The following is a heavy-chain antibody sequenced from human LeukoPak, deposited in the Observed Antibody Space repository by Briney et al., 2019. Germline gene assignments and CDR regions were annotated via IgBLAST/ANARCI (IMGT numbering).Heavy chain of an antibody. D-gene: IGHD2-15*01. CDR3: ASYCSGGSCYSGWASFDY. Sequence: ASVKVSCKASGYTFTGYYMHWVRQAPGQGLEWMGRINPNSGGTNYAQKFQGRVTMTRDTSNSTAYMELSGLRSDDTAVYYCASYCSGGSCYSGWASFDYWGQGTLVTVSS. V-gene: IGHV1-2*06. CDR1: GYTFTGYY. J-gene: IGHJ4*02. CDR2: INPNSGGT.